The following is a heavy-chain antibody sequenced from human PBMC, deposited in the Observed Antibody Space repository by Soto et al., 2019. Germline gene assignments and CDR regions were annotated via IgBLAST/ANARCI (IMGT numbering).Heavy chain of an antibody. CDR2: IYPGDSDT. CDR3: ARAVDTAMVRQDWYYYYGMDV. V-gene: IGHV5-51*01. Sequence: GESVKISCKGSGYSFTSYWIGWVRQMPGKGLEWMGIIYPGDSDTRYSPSFQGQVTISADKSISTAYLQWSSLKASDTAMYYCARAVDTAMVRQDWYYYYGMDVWGQGTTVTVSS. CDR1: GYSFTSYW. J-gene: IGHJ6*02. D-gene: IGHD5-18*01.